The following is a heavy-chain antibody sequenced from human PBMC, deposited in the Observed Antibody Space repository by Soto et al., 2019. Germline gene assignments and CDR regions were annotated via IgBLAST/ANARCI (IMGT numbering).Heavy chain of an antibody. CDR3: ARSGDSTSYPLDL. D-gene: IGHD2-21*02. Sequence: ASVKVSCKASGYTFTNYYMHWLRQAPGQGLEWMGWMNPRSGGSKYAQAFQDRVTMTRDASISTAYMEMTSQRHGDTAVYFCARSGDSTSYPLDLWGPGTLVTAPQ. V-gene: IGHV1-2*02. J-gene: IGHJ5*02. CDR1: GYTFTNYY. CDR2: MNPRSGGS.